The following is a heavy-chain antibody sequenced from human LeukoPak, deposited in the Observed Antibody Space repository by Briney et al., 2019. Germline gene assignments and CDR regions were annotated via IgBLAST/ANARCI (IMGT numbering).Heavy chain of an antibody. CDR3: ARTAYSTSSLGF. Sequence: AGGSLRLSCAASGFTFSNYWMHWVRQAPGKGLVWVSRINSDGSITNYADSVKSRFTVSRDNAKNTLYLQMNSLGAEDTAVYYCARTAYSTSSLGFWGQGTLVTVSS. V-gene: IGHV3-74*01. CDR1: GFTFSNYW. CDR2: INSDGSIT. J-gene: IGHJ4*02. D-gene: IGHD6-6*01.